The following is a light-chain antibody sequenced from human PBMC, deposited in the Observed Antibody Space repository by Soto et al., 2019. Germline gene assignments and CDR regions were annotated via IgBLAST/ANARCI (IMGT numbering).Light chain of an antibody. CDR1: QSVSNTY. CDR2: DAS. V-gene: IGKV3-11*01. Sequence: EVVLTQSPGTQYLSPGERATLSCRAGQSVSNTYLAWYQQKPGQAPRLLIYDASNRATGIPARFSGTGSGTDFTLTISSLETEDFAVYYCQQRSNWPTITFGQGTRLEIK. J-gene: IGKJ5*01. CDR3: QQRSNWPTIT.